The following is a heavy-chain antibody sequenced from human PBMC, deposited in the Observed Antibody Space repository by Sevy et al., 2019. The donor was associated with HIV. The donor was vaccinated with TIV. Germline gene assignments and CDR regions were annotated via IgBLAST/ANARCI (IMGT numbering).Heavy chain of an antibody. D-gene: IGHD6-19*01. Sequence: GGSLRRSCAASGFTFSSYAMHWVRQAPGKGLEWVAVISYDGSNKYYADSVKGRFTISRDNSKNTPYLQMNSLRAEDTAVYYCARRRYSSGWENFDYWGQGTLVTVSS. CDR1: GFTFSSYA. V-gene: IGHV3-30-3*01. CDR3: ARRRYSSGWENFDY. CDR2: ISYDGSNK. J-gene: IGHJ4*02.